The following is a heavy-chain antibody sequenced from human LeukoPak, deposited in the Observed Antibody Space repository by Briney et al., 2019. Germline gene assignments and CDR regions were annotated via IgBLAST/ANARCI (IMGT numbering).Heavy chain of an antibody. CDR2: IYYSGST. J-gene: IGHJ4*02. Sequence: SETLSLTCTVSGGSISSSSYYWGWISQPPGKGLEWIGSIYYSGSTYYNPSIKSRVTISVKTYKNKFSLKLSSVTAADTAVYYCARQAVVAANAGYWGQGTLVTVSS. V-gene: IGHV4-39*01. D-gene: IGHD2-15*01. CDR1: GGSISSSSYY. CDR3: ARQAVVAANAGY.